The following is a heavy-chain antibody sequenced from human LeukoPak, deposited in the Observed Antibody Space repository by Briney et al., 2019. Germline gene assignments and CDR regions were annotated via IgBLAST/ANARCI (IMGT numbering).Heavy chain of an antibody. CDR3: ARDVTGTTGYYYYMDV. D-gene: IGHD1-7*01. CDR2: IIPIFGTA. CDR1: GGTFSSYA. V-gene: IGHV1-69*13. J-gene: IGHJ6*03. Sequence: SVKVSCKASGGTFSSYAISWVRQAPGQGLEWMGGIIPIFGTANYAQKFQGRVTITADESTSTAYMELSSLRSEDTAVYYCARDVTGTTGYYYYMDVWGKGTTVTVSS.